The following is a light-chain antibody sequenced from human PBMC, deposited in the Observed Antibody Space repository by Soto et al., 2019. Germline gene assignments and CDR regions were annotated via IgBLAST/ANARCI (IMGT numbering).Light chain of an antibody. CDR2: DTS. J-gene: IGLJ3*02. CDR1: TGAVTSGHY. CDR3: LLSYSGSRM. Sequence: QAVVTQEPSLNVSPGGTVTLTCGSSTGAVTSGHYPYWFQQKPGQAPKTLMYDTSNKHSWTPARFSGSLLGGKAALTLSGAQPEDEAEYYCLLSYSGSRMFGGGTKLTVL. V-gene: IGLV7-46*01.